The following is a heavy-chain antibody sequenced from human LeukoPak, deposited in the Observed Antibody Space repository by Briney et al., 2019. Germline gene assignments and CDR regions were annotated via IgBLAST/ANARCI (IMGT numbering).Heavy chain of an antibody. D-gene: IGHD2-2*01. CDR1: GGTFSSYA. Sequence: SVKVSCKASGGTFSSYAISWVRQAPGQGLEWMGGIIPMFGTAKYAQKFQGRVTITTDKSTSTAYMELSSLRSEDTAVYYCASGTTDIVVVPATLRNYYFDYWGQGTLVTVSS. J-gene: IGHJ4*02. CDR3: ASGTTDIVVVPATLRNYYFDY. CDR2: IIPMFGTA. V-gene: IGHV1-69*05.